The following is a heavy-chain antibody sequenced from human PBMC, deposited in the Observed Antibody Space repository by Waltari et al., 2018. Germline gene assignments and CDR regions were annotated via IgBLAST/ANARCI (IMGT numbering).Heavy chain of an antibody. D-gene: IGHD6-19*01. J-gene: IGHJ4*02. Sequence: EVQLVESGGGLVQPGRSLRLSCTASGFTFGDYAMSWVRQAPGKGLEWVGFIRSKAYGGTTEYAASVKGRFTISRDDSKSIAYLQMNSLKTEDTAVYYCTREVSKQWLATQPDYWGQGTLVTVSS. CDR1: GFTFGDYA. CDR2: IRSKAYGGTT. V-gene: IGHV3-49*04. CDR3: TREVSKQWLATQPDY.